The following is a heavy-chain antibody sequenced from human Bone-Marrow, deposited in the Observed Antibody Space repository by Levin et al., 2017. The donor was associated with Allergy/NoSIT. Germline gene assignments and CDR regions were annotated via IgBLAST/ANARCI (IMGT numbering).Heavy chain of an antibody. Sequence: ASVKVSCKASGYTFTGYYMHWVRQAPGQGLEWMGWINPNSGGTNYAQKFQGRVTMTRDTSISTAYMELSRLRSDDTAVYYCARALPYYYGSGSYFDSWFDPWGQGTLVTVSS. CDR1: GYTFTGYY. D-gene: IGHD3-10*01. V-gene: IGHV1-2*02. CDR3: ARALPYYYGSGSYFDSWFDP. J-gene: IGHJ5*02. CDR2: INPNSGGT.